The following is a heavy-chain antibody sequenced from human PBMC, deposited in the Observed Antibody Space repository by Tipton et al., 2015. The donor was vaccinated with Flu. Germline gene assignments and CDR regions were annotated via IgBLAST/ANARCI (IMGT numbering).Heavy chain of an antibody. CDR2: IGARGDMT. CDR3: AKSDCGTGSCKLSDS. Sequence: SLRLSCAASGFTFSNYDMNWVRQAPGKGLEWVSSIGARGDMTYYADSLKGRFTISRDNSQNTLHLQMNNLRVEDTAVYYCAKSDCGTGSCKLSDSWGQGTLVTVSS. V-gene: IGHV3-23*01. D-gene: IGHD2-21*01. CDR1: GFTFSNYD. J-gene: IGHJ4*02.